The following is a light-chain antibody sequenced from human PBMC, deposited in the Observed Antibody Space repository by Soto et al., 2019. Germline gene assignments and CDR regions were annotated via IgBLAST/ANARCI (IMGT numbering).Light chain of an antibody. Sequence: DLQMTQSPSTLSASVGDRVTITCRASQSISTWLAWYQHKPGKAPKLLIYKASNLETGVPSRFSGSGAGTEFTLTISSLQSDDSATYYCQQYNSDPCTFGQGTKVEV. V-gene: IGKV1-5*03. J-gene: IGKJ1*01. CDR3: QQYNSDPCT. CDR1: QSISTW. CDR2: KAS.